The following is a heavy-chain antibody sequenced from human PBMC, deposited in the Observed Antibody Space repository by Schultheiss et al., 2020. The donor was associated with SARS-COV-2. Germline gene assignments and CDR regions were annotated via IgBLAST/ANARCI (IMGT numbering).Heavy chain of an antibody. CDR1: GGSFSGYY. V-gene: IGHV4-34*01. CDR3: ARGRGILNY. Sequence: GSLRLSCAVYGGSFSGYYWSWIRQPPGKGLEWIGEINHSGSTNYNPSLKSRVTISVDTSKNQFSLKLSSVTAADTAVYYCARGRGILNYWGQGTLVTVSS. J-gene: IGHJ4*02. CDR2: INHSGST. D-gene: IGHD1-26*01.